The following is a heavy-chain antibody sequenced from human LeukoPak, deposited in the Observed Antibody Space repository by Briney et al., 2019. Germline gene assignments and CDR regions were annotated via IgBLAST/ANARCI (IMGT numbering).Heavy chain of an antibody. Sequence: PGGSLRLSCAASGFTFSRYAMHWVRQAPGKGLEWVSAISGSGGSTYYADSVKGRFTISRDNSKNTLYLQMNSLRAEDTAVYYCAKDRKPYDFGALAHWGQGTLVTVSS. CDR3: AKDRKPYDFGALAH. J-gene: IGHJ5*02. D-gene: IGHD3-3*01. V-gene: IGHV3-23*01. CDR1: GFTFSRYA. CDR2: ISGSGGST.